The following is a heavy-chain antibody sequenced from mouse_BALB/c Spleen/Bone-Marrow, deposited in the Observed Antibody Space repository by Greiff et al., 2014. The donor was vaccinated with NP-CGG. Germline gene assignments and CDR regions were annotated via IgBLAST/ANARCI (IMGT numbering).Heavy chain of an antibody. J-gene: IGHJ2*01. CDR1: GFKIKDTY. CDR2: IVPANGNT. Sequence: VQLKESGAELVKPGASVKLSCTASGFKIKDTYMHWVKQRPEQGLEWIGRIVPANGNTKYDPKFQGKATITADTSSNTAYLQLTSLTSEDTAVYYCVRYLYGNYFDYWGQGTTLTVSS. V-gene: IGHV14-3*02. CDR3: VRYLYGNYFDY. D-gene: IGHD2-10*02.